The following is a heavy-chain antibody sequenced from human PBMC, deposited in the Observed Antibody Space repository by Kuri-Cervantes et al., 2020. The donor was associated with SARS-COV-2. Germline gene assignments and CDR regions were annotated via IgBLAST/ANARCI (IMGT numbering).Heavy chain of an antibody. CDR3: ARIFVPAAILTDGWYFDL. D-gene: IGHD2-2*02. V-gene: IGHV4-34*01. Sequence: SQTLSLTCAVYGGSFSGYYWSWIRQPPGKGLEWIGEINHSGSTNYNPSLKSRVTISVDTSKNQFSLKLSSVTAADTALYYCARIFVPAAILTDGWYFDLWGRGTLVTVSS. J-gene: IGHJ2*01. CDR1: GGSFSGYY. CDR2: INHSGST.